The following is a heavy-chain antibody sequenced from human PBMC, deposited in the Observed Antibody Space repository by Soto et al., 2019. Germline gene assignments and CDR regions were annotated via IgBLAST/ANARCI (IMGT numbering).Heavy chain of an antibody. D-gene: IGHD6-19*01. CDR2: IIPIFGTA. Sequence: QVQLVQSGAEVKKPGSSVKVSCKASGGTFSSYAISWVRQAPGQGLEWMGGIIPIFGTANYAQKFQGRVTITADKSTSTAYMELSSLRSEDTAVYYCASWLVAAAQGRSGWHGSWHGMDVWGQGTMVTVSS. V-gene: IGHV1-69*06. CDR1: GGTFSSYA. J-gene: IGHJ6*02. CDR3: ASWLVAAAQGRSGWHGSWHGMDV.